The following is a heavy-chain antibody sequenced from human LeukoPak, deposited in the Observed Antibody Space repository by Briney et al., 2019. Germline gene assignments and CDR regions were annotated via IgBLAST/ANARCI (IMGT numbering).Heavy chain of an antibody. CDR2: ISSSSTYI. J-gene: IGHJ4*02. V-gene: IGHV3-21*01. Sequence: GGSLRLSCTASGFTFSGYSMNWIRQAPGKGLEWVSSISSSSTYIYYADSVKGRFTVSRDNAKNSLYLQMNSLRAEDTAVYFCASQYTSSRIFDDWGQGTLVTVSS. D-gene: IGHD6-13*01. CDR3: ASQYTSSRIFDD. CDR1: GFTFSGYS.